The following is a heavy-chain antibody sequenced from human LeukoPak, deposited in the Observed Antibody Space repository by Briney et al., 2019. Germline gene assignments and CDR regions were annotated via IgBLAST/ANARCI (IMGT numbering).Heavy chain of an antibody. Sequence: SETLSLTCTVSGGSISSSYYYRGWIRQPPGKGLEWIGSLYYSGNTYYNPSLKSRVTISVDTSKNQFSLKLSSVTAADTAVYYCARVPWVYWGQGTLVTVSS. V-gene: IGHV4-39*07. J-gene: IGHJ4*02. CDR2: LYYSGNT. CDR1: GGSISSSYYY. CDR3: ARVPWVY. D-gene: IGHD7-27*01.